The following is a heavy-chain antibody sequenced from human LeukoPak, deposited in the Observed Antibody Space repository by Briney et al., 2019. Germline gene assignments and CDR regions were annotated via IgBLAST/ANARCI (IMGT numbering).Heavy chain of an antibody. D-gene: IGHD3-9*01. Sequence: ASVKVSCKASGGTFSSYAISWVRQAPGQGLEWMGGIIPIFGTANYAQKFQCRVTITADESTSTAYMELSSLRSEDTAVYYCARGKGPYDILTGLFDYWGQGTLVTVSS. CDR2: IIPIFGTA. J-gene: IGHJ4*02. CDR1: GGTFSSYA. CDR3: ARGKGPYDILTGLFDY. V-gene: IGHV1-69*13.